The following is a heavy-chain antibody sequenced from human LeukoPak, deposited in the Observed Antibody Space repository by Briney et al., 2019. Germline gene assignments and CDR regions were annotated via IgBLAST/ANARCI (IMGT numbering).Heavy chain of an antibody. CDR3: AREDLYDFWSGYAFDI. D-gene: IGHD3-3*01. J-gene: IGHJ3*02. V-gene: IGHV4-59*12. CDR2: IYYSGST. Sequence: SETLSLTCTVSGGSISSYYWSWIRQPPGKGLEWIGYIYYSGSTNYNPSLKSRVTMSVDTSKNQFSLKLSSVTAADTAVYYCAREDLYDFWSGYAFDIWGQGTMVTVSS. CDR1: GGSISSYY.